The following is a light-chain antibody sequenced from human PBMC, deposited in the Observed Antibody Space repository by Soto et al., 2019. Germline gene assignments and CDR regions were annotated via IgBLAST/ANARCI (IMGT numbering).Light chain of an antibody. CDR2: GAS. CDR3: QQYNNGPTYT. V-gene: IGKV3-15*01. J-gene: IGKJ2*01. CDR1: QSISSS. Sequence: EIVMTQSPATLSVSPGERATLSCRASQSISSSLAWYQQKPGQAPRLLIYGASTRATGIPARFSGSGSGTEFTLTISSLQSEDFAVYYCQQYNNGPTYTFGQGTXXXXK.